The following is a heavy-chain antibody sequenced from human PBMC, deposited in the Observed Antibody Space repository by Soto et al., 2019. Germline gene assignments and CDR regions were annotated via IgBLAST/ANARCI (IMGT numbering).Heavy chain of an antibody. CDR3: ARDAVFAAQGWGYHFDS. D-gene: IGHD2-15*01. CDR2: TLFDGSNS. Sequence: GGSLRLSCAASGFTFRSYGMHWVRQAPGKGLEWVAVTLFDGSNSYYADSVKGRFTISRDNSKKTLYLQMNSLRAEDTALYYCARDAVFAAQGWGYHFDSSGQAVLVTVSS. J-gene: IGHJ4*02. CDR1: GFTFRSYG. V-gene: IGHV3-30*03.